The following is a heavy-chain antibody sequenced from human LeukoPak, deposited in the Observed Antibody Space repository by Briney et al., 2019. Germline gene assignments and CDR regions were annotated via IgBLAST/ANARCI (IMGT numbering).Heavy chain of an antibody. D-gene: IGHD2/OR15-2a*01. CDR3: TSLSNSYGMDV. Sequence: PGGSLRLSCAASGFGFSTSWMSWVRQAPGKGLEWVANIKQDGSEKYYVDSVKGRFTISRDNAKNSVYLQMNGLRDEDTAVYYCTSLSNSYGMDVWGQGTTATVSS. J-gene: IGHJ6*02. CDR2: IKQDGSEK. V-gene: IGHV3-7*01. CDR1: GFGFSTSW.